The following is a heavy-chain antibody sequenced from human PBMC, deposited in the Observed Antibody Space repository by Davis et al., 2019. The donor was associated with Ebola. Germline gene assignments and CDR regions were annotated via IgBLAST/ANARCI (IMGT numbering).Heavy chain of an antibody. CDR2: ISHDGSHE. Sequence: PGGSLRLSCAASGFAFSQYSLHWIRQAPGKGLEWVAVISHDGSHEYHADSLKGRFAISRDNSRNTLDLQMNSLRPEDTALYYCARIGRGFSFGNGIENWGQGVLVTVSS. CDR1: GFAFSQYS. V-gene: IGHV3-30*09. D-gene: IGHD5-18*01. J-gene: IGHJ4*02. CDR3: ARIGRGFSFGNGIEN.